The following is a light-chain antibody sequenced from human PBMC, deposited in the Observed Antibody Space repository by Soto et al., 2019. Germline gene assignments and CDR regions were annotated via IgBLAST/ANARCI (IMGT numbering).Light chain of an antibody. CDR3: QQYGSSPPGT. CDR1: QSVGSY. CDR2: DAS. V-gene: IGKV3-11*01. Sequence: NVLAQSPATLFLFSGGGATLFCRASQSVGSYLAWYQQKLGQAPRLLIYDASKRATGIPARFSGSGSGTDFTLTINSLEPEDFAVYYCQQYGSSPPGTFGGGTKVDI. J-gene: IGKJ4*01.